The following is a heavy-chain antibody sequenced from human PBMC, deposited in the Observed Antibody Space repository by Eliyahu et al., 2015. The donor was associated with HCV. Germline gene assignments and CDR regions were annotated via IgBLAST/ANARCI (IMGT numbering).Heavy chain of an antibody. D-gene: IGHD4-17*01. V-gene: IGHV4-59*12. CDR2: IYYSGST. Sequence: QVQLQESGPGLVKPSETLSLTCXVSGGSISSYYWSWIRQPPGKGLEWIGYIYYSGSTNYNPSLKSRVTISVDTSKNQFSLKLSSVTAADTAVYYSARRNGGYQNGAYFDYWGQGTLVTVSS. CDR1: GGSISSYY. J-gene: IGHJ4*02. CDR3: ARRNGGYQNGAYFDY.